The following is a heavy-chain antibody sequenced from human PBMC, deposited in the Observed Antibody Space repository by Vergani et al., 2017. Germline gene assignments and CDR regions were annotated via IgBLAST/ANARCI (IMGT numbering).Heavy chain of an antibody. CDR2: FSGSGAST. D-gene: IGHD4-17*01. Sequence: EVQLLESGGGLVQPGGSLRLSCAASGFTFSSYAMSWVRQAPGKGLEWVSAFSGSGASTYYADSVKGRFTISRDNSRNTLYLQMNSLRAEDTAVYYCAINRGGHGDYAFDYWGQGTLVTVSS. CDR1: GFTFSSYA. V-gene: IGHV3-23*01. CDR3: AINRGGHGDYAFDY. J-gene: IGHJ4*02.